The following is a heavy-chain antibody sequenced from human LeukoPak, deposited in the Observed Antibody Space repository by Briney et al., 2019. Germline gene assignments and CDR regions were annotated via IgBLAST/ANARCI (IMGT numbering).Heavy chain of an antibody. CDR1: GFTFSSFA. J-gene: IGHJ4*02. D-gene: IGHD2-15*01. CDR2: ISSNGGST. V-gene: IGHV3-64*01. Sequence: GGSLRLSCAASGFTFSSFAMHWVRQAPGKGLQYASAISSNGGSTSYANSVKGRFTISRDNSKNTLYLQMDSLRPDDMAVYHCVRVSGVSPYYFDHWGQGTLVTVSS. CDR3: VRVSGVSPYYFDH.